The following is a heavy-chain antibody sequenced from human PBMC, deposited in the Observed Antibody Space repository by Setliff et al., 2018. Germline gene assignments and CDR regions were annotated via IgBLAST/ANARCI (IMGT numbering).Heavy chain of an antibody. D-gene: IGHD1-1*01. CDR1: GFTFSSYW. Sequence: GGSLRLSCAASGFTFSSYWMHWVRQAPGKGLVWVSRSNSEESTTNYADSVKGRFTISRDNAKNTLYLQMSSLRAEDTAVYYCARDREGDGNYYMDVWGKGTTVTVSS. V-gene: IGHV3-74*01. CDR2: SNSEESTT. CDR3: ARDREGDGNYYMDV. J-gene: IGHJ6*03.